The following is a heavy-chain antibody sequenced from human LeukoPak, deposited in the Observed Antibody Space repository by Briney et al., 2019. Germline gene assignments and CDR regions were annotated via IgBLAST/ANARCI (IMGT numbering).Heavy chain of an antibody. J-gene: IGHJ3*02. Sequence: PGGSLRLSCAASGFTFSSYAMSWVRQAPGKGLEWVSSISSSSSYIYYADSVKGRFTISRDNARNSLYLQMNSLRAEDTAVYYCARDSGSYYGEGAFDIWGQGTMVTVSS. CDR2: ISSSSSYI. CDR3: ARDSGSYYGEGAFDI. D-gene: IGHD1-26*01. CDR1: GFTFSSYA. V-gene: IGHV3-21*01.